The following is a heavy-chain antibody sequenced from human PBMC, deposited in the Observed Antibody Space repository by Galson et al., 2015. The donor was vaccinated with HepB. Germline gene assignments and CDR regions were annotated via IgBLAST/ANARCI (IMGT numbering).Heavy chain of an antibody. Sequence: SLRLSCAASGFTFSGSAMHWVRQASGKGLEWVGRIRSKANSYATAYAASVKGRFTISRDDSKNTAYLQMNSLKTEDTAVYYCTRHYHPRSGYDWGQGTMVTVSS. CDR2: IRSKANSYAT. D-gene: IGHD3-22*01. V-gene: IGHV3-73*01. J-gene: IGHJ3*01. CDR3: TRHYHPRSGYD. CDR1: GFTFSGSA.